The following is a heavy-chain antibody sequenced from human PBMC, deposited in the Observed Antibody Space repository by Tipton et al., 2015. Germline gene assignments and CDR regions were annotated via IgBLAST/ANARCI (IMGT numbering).Heavy chain of an antibody. CDR2: ISHSGNT. J-gene: IGHJ4*02. CDR1: AYSISSDYY. CDR3: ARDAWAGDSRGFYYIY. Sequence: GLVKPSETLSLTCAVSAYSISSDYYWGWIRQPPGKGLEWIGSISHSGNTYYNPSVKSRVSISVDRSKNQFSLRLNSVTAADTAVYFCARDAWAGDSRGFYYIYWGQGTLVRVSS. D-gene: IGHD3-22*01. V-gene: IGHV4-38-2*02.